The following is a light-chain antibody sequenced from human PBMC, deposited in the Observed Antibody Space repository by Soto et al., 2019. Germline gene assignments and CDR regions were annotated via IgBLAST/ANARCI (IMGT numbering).Light chain of an antibody. CDR2: SNN. CDR1: SSNIGNHY. V-gene: IGLV1-47*01. Sequence: QLVLTQPPSASGTPGQRVTISCSGSSSNIGNHYVYWYQQLPGTAPKLLIYSNNQRPSGVPDRFSGSKSGTSASLAISGLRSEDEADYYCAAWDDSLSGPVFGGGTKVTVL. CDR3: AAWDDSLSGPV. J-gene: IGLJ3*02.